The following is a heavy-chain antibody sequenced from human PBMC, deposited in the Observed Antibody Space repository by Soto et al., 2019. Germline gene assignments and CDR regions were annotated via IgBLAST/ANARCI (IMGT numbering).Heavy chain of an antibody. CDR2: IIPMFGTA. D-gene: IGHD3-22*01. CDR1: GGTFSTFG. Sequence: QVQLVQSGAEVKKPGSSVKVSCTASGGTFSTFGITWVRQAPGQGLEWMGGIIPMFGTAHYARKFQGRVTITADESTRTVYMELSSLRSEDTAVYYCARFSPPRGYYAYWGQGTLVTVSS. V-gene: IGHV1-69*01. CDR3: ARFSPPRGYYAY. J-gene: IGHJ4*02.